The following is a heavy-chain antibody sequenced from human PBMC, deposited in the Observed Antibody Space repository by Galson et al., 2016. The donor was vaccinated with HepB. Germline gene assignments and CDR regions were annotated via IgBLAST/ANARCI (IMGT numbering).Heavy chain of an antibody. D-gene: IGHD6-19*01. Sequence: LQWIGEIYHYHNWYTSYHPSLRERVTIYIDNSKNDFYLNLNSVTAADTAVYYCAGRSAAGLVDFWGQGTLVTVSS. CDR3: AGRSAAGLVDF. CDR2: IYHYHNWYT. V-gene: IGHV4/OR15-8*02. J-gene: IGHJ4*02.